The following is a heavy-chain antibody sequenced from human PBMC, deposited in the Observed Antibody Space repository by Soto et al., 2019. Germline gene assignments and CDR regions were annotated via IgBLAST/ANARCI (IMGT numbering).Heavy chain of an antibody. V-gene: IGHV3-23*01. Sequence: GGSLRLSCAASGFTFSCYAMSWVRQAPGKGLECVSAISGSGGSTYYADSVKGRFTISRDNSKNTLYLQMNSLRAEDTAVYYCAKAFYDYIWGSYVQPYYFDYWDQGTLVTVSS. J-gene: IGHJ4*02. CDR3: AKAFYDYIWGSYVQPYYFDY. D-gene: IGHD3-16*01. CDR2: ISGSGGST. CDR1: GFTFSCYA.